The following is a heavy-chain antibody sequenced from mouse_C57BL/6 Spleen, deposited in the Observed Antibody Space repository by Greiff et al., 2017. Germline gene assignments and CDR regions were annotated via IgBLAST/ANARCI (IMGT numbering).Heavy chain of an antibody. V-gene: IGHV1-54*01. CDR3: ACGGNDEGYYFDY. CDR1: GYAFTNYL. J-gene: IGHJ2*01. D-gene: IGHD2-2*01. Sequence: VQLQQSGAELVRPGTSVKVSCKASGYAFTNYLIAWVKQRPGQGLEWIGVINPGSGGTNYTEKLKGKATLTADKSSSTAYMQLSSLTSEDAAVYFCACGGNDEGYYFDYWGQGTTLTVSS. CDR2: INPGSGGT.